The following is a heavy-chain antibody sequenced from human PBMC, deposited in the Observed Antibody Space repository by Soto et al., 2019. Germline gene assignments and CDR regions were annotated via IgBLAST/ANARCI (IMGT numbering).Heavy chain of an antibody. CDR3: ARLITMVRGVIMDYYYYYGMDV. D-gene: IGHD3-10*01. CDR1: GGSISSGGYY. J-gene: IGHJ6*02. CDR2: IYYGGST. Sequence: SETLSLTCTVPGGSISSGGYYWSWIRQHPGKGLEWIGYIYYGGSTYYNPSLKSRVTISVDTSKNQFSLKPSSVTAADTAVYYCARLITMVRGVIMDYYYYYGMDVWGQGTTVTVSS. V-gene: IGHV4-31*03.